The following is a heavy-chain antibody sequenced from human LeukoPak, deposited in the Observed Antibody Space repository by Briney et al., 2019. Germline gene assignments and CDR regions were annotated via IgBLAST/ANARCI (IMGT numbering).Heavy chain of an antibody. D-gene: IGHD3-10*01. Sequence: GGSLRLSCAASGFTFSSYSMNWVRQAPGKGLEWVSSISSSSSYIYYADSVKGRFTISRDNAKNSLYLQMNSLRAEDTAVYYCAKTLHAAFMVRAYGMDVWGQGTTVTVSS. CDR3: AKTLHAAFMVRAYGMDV. CDR1: GFTFSSYS. V-gene: IGHV3-21*04. CDR2: ISSSSSYI. J-gene: IGHJ6*02.